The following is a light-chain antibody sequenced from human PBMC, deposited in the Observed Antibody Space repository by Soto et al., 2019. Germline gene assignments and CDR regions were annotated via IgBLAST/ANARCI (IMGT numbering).Light chain of an antibody. Sequence: DIQMTQSPSSLSASVGDRVTITCRASQSISSYLNWYQQKPGKAPKLLIYAASSLQSGVQSRFSGSGSGTDFTLTISSLQPEDFATYSCKQSYSAPFTFGHGTKVDIK. CDR2: AAS. CDR3: KQSYSAPFT. J-gene: IGKJ3*01. V-gene: IGKV1-39*01. CDR1: QSISSY.